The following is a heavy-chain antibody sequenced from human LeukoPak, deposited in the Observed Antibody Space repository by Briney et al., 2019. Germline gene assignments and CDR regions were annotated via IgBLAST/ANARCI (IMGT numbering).Heavy chain of an antibody. CDR1: GGSFSSYY. J-gene: IGHJ2*01. V-gene: IGHV4-4*09. D-gene: IGHD3-3*01. CDR3: ARRGTIFGPESL. Sequence: SETLSLTCTVSGGSFSSYYWSWIRQPPGKGLEWIGYIYTTGSTDYNPSLKSRVTISVDTSKNQLSLNLSSVTAADTAVYYCARRGTIFGPESLWGRGTPVTVSS. CDR2: IYTTGST.